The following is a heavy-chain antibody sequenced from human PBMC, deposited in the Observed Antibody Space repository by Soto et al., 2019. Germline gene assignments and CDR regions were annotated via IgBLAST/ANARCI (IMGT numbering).Heavy chain of an antibody. CDR3: ASALVLVQAAIGSAFDI. D-gene: IGHD2-2*02. Sequence: QVQLQESGPGLVKPSQTLSLTCTVSGGSISSGDYYWSWIRQPPGKGLEWIGYIYYSGSTYHNPSPKRRLTISVDTSKHQFSPKRCSVTAADTAVYYCASALVLVQAAIGSAFDIWGQGTMGTVSS. V-gene: IGHV4-30-4*01. CDR2: IYYSGST. J-gene: IGHJ3*02. CDR1: GGSISSGDYY.